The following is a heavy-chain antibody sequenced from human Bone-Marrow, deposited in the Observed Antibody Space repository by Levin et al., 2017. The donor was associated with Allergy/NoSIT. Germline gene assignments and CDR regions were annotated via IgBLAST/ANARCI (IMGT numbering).Heavy chain of an antibody. CDR1: GFTFRSYS. J-gene: IGHJ4*02. D-gene: IGHD6-19*01. CDR2: VNIGSSSI. Sequence: ETLSLTCVVSGFTFRSYSMAWVRQAPGKGLEWVSSVNIGSSSIYYADSVKGRFTISRDNAKNSLYLQMNSLRADDTAVYYCARVRSYLPSDSSGWYFFEYWGQGTLVTVSS. V-gene: IGHV3-21*01. CDR3: ARVRSYLPSDSSGWYFFEY.